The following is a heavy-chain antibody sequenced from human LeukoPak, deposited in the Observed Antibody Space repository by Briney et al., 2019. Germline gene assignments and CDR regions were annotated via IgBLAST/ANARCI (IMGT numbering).Heavy chain of an antibody. CDR3: AIYDFWSGYLDY. V-gene: IGHV4-34*01. Sequence: PSETLSLTCTVSGASISSYYWTWIRQPPGKGLEWIGEINHSGSTNYNPSLKSRVTISVDTSKNQFSLKLSSVTAADTAVYYCAIYDFWSGYLDYWGQGTLVTVSS. CDR2: INHSGST. CDR1: GASISSYY. D-gene: IGHD3-3*01. J-gene: IGHJ4*02.